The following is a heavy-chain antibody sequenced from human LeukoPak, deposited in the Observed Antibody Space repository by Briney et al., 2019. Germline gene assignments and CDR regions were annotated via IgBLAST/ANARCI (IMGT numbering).Heavy chain of an antibody. CDR2: IKRDGSAS. V-gene: IGHV3-7*01. CDR1: GFTFSTYW. J-gene: IGHJ3*02. CDR3: ARDSNYYDSSAYYDTFDI. D-gene: IGHD3-22*01. Sequence: GGSLRLSCEASGFTFSTYWMTWVRQAPGKGLEWVANIKRDGSASHYVDSVRGRFTISRDNARNSLYLQMSSLRAEDTAMYYCARDSNYYDSSAYYDTFDIWGQGTMVTVSS.